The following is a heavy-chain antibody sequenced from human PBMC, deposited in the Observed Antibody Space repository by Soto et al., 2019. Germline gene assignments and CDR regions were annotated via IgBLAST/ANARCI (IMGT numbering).Heavy chain of an antibody. J-gene: IGHJ4*02. Sequence: GGSLRLSCAASGFTFSSYAMSWVRQAPGKGLEWVSAISGSGGSTYYADSVKGRFTISRDNSKNTLYLQMNSLRAEDTAVYYCAKDSDFWSGYLSYYFDYWGQGTLVTVSS. D-gene: IGHD3-3*01. CDR1: GFTFSSYA. CDR3: AKDSDFWSGYLSYYFDY. CDR2: ISGSGGST. V-gene: IGHV3-23*01.